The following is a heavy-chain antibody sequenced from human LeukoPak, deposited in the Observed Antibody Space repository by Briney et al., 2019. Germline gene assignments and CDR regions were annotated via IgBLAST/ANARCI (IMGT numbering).Heavy chain of an antibody. J-gene: IGHJ4*02. CDR3: ASFTNTAFGY. D-gene: IGHD5-18*01. CDR1: GYTLTELS. Sequence: EASVKVSCKVSGYTLTELSMHWVRQAPGKGLEWMGGFDPEDGETIYALKFQGRVTITTDESTSTAYMELSSLRSEDTAVYYCASFTNTAFGYWGQGTLVTVSS. CDR2: FDPEDGET. V-gene: IGHV1-24*01.